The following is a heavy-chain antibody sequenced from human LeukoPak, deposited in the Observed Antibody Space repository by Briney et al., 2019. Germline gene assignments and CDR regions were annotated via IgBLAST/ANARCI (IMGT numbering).Heavy chain of an antibody. CDR2: IYYSGST. J-gene: IGHJ5*02. CDR1: GGSISSSSYY. V-gene: IGHV4-39*01. CDR3: ARQSHQPVLWFGESKDPDP. D-gene: IGHD3-10*01. Sequence: PSETLSLTCTVSGGSISSSSYYWGWIRQPPGKGLEWIGSIYYSGSTYYNPSLKSRVTISVDTSKNQFSLKLSSVTAADTAVYYCARQSHQPVLWFGESKDPDPWGQGTLVTVSS.